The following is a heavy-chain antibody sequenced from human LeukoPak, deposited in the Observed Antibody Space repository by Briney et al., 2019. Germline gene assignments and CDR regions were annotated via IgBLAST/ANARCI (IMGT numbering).Heavy chain of an antibody. J-gene: IGHJ4*02. CDR3: AKDMGLQRYYFDY. Sequence: GGSLRLSSAASGFTFSSYAMSWVRQAPGKGLEWVSAISGRGGSTYYADSVKGRFTISRDNSKNTLYLEMNSLRAEDTAVYYCAKDMGLQRYYFDYWGQGTLVTVSS. CDR1: GFTFSSYA. D-gene: IGHD5-24*01. V-gene: IGHV3-23*01. CDR2: ISGRGGST.